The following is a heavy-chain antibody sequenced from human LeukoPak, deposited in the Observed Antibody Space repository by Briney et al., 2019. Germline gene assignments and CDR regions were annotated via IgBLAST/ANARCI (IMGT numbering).Heavy chain of an antibody. V-gene: IGHV4-59*01. Sequence: SETLSLTCTVSGGSISNKYWSWIRQPPGKGLEWIGYIYYSGSTNYNPSLKSRVTMSLDTSKSQLSLKVASVTAADTAVYYCARVTDWNDLDYWGQGTLVTVSS. CDR1: GGSISNKY. J-gene: IGHJ4*02. D-gene: IGHD1-1*01. CDR3: ARVTDWNDLDY. CDR2: IYYSGST.